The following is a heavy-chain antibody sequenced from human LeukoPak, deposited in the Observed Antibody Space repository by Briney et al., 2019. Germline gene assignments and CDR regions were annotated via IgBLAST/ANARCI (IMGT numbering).Heavy chain of an antibody. CDR1: GGSITFGSYY. V-gene: IGHV4-61*02. CDR3: ARDLGAVTTLGHYYYYYMDV. D-gene: IGHD4-17*01. CDR2: IYTSGRT. Sequence: SQTLSLTCTVSGGSITFGSYYWTWIRQPAGKGLEWIGRIYTSGRTFYNPSLKSRVTISMDTSMNQFSLSLNSVTAADTAVYYCARDLGAVTTLGHYYYYYMDVWGKGTTATVSS. J-gene: IGHJ6*03.